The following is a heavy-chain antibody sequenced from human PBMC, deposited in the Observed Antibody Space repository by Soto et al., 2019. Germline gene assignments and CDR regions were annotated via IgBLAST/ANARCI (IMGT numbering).Heavy chain of an antibody. J-gene: IGHJ6*02. CDR3: AKDLGTYYDFWSGRNYGMDV. CDR1: GFTFSSYG. D-gene: IGHD3-3*01. CDR2: ISYDGSNK. V-gene: IGHV3-30*18. Sequence: PGGSLRLSCAASGFTFSSYGMHWVRQAPGKGLEWVAVISYDGSNKYYADSVKGRFTISRDNSKNTLYLQMNSLRAEDTAVYYCAKDLGTYYDFWSGRNYGMDVWGQGTTVTVSS.